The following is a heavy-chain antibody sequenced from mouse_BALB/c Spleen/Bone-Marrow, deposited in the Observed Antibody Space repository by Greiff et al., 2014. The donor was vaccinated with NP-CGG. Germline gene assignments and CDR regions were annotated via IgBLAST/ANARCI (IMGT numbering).Heavy chain of an antibody. CDR3: AREGYYGSPFAY. CDR1: GYTFTSYW. J-gene: IGHJ3*01. V-gene: IGHV1-7*01. Sequence: QVQLQQSGAELAKPGASVKMSCKASGYTFTSYWMHRVKQRPGQGLEWIGYINPSTGYTEYNQKFKDKATLTADKSSSTAYVQLSSLTSEDSAVYYCAREGYYGSPFAYWGQGTLVTVSA. CDR2: INPSTGYT. D-gene: IGHD1-1*01.